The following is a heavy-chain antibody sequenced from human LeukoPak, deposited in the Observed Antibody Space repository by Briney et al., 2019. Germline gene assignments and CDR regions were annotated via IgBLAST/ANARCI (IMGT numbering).Heavy chain of an antibody. Sequence: SETLSLTCTVSGGSISSGGYHWSWIRQHPRKGLEWIGYIYYSGSTYYNPSLKSRVTISVDTSKNQFSLKLSSVTAADTAVYYCARVNGLMVTAGYFDYWGQGTLVTVSS. CDR3: ARVNGLMVTAGYFDY. J-gene: IGHJ4*02. CDR1: GGSISSGGYH. CDR2: IYYSGST. V-gene: IGHV4-31*03. D-gene: IGHD5-18*01.